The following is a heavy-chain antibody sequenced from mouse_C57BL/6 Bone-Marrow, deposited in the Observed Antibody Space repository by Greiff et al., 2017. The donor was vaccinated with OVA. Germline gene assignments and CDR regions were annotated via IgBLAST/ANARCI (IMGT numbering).Heavy chain of an antibody. CDR2: ISSGSSTI. CDR1: GFTFSDSG. J-gene: IGHJ4*01. Sequence: EVPLVESGGGLVKPGGSLKLSCAASGFTFSDSGMHWVRQAPEKGLEWVAYISSGSSTIYYADTVKGRFTISRDNAKNTLFLQMTSLRSEDTAMYYCARLLHYYAMDYWGQGTSVTVSS. D-gene: IGHD1-1*01. V-gene: IGHV5-17*01. CDR3: ARLLHYYAMDY.